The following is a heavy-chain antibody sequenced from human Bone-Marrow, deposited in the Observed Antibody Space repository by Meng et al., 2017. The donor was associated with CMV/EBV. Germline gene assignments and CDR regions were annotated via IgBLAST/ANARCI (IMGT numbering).Heavy chain of an antibody. CDR2: TYYSGST. D-gene: IGHD3-3*01. CDR3: ARALTYYDFWSGYSPNYFDD. Sequence: SETLSLTCTVSAGSISSSSYYWGWIRQPPGKGLEWIGSTYYSGSTYYNPSLKSRVTISVDTSKNQFSLKLSSVTAADTAMYYCARALTYYDFWSGYSPNYFDDWGQGNLVTVAS. J-gene: IGHJ4*02. V-gene: IGHV4-39*01. CDR1: AGSISSSSYY.